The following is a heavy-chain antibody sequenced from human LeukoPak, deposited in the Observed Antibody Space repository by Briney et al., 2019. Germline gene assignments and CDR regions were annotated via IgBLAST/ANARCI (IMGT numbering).Heavy chain of an antibody. V-gene: IGHV3-30-3*02. D-gene: IGHD6-13*01. J-gene: IGHJ3*02. CDR2: ISYDGSNK. CDR1: GFTFSSYA. CDR3: AKRWIAAAATGAFDI. Sequence: GGSLRLSCAASGFTFSSYAMHWVRQAPGKGLEWVAVISYDGSNKYYADSVKGRFTISRDNSKNTLYLQMNSLRAEDTAVYYCAKRWIAAAATGAFDIWGQGTMVTVSS.